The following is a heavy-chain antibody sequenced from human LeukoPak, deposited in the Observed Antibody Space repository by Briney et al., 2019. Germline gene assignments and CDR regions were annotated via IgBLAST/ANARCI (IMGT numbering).Heavy chain of an antibody. CDR1: GFTFSNYW. J-gene: IGHJ4*02. V-gene: IGHV3-74*01. Sequence: GGSLRLSCAASGFTFSNYWMHWVRQAPGKGLVWVSRINSDGSSTSYADSVKGRFTISRDNAKNTLYLQMNSLRAEDTAVYYCASGPSYSPPGFWGQGTLVTVS. CDR2: INSDGSST. D-gene: IGHD3-16*01. CDR3: ASGPSYSPPGF.